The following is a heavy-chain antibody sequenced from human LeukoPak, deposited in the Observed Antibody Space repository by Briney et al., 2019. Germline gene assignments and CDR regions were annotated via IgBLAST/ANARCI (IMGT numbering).Heavy chain of an antibody. Sequence: ETLSLTCTVSGGSISSSSYYWGWIRQPPGKGLEWIGSIYYSGNTYYNPSLRSRVTIYVDMSNNQFSLKLSSATAADTAVYYCARQMNYYYGIDVWGQGTTVTVSS. CDR1: GGSISSSSYY. CDR3: ARQMNYYYGIDV. CDR2: IYYSGNT. V-gene: IGHV4-39*01. J-gene: IGHJ6*02.